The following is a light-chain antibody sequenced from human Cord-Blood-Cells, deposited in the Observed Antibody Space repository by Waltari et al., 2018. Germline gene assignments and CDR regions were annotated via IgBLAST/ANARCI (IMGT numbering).Light chain of an antibody. V-gene: IGKV3D-20*01. Sequence: DIVLTQSPATLSLSPGERATLSCGAGQSVSSSYLAWYQQKPGLAPRLLIYDASSRATAIKDRFSGSGSGTDFTLTISRLGPEDFAVYYCQQYGSSPTFGQGTKLAIK. CDR3: QQYGSSPT. CDR1: QSVSSSY. J-gene: IGKJ2*01. CDR2: DAS.